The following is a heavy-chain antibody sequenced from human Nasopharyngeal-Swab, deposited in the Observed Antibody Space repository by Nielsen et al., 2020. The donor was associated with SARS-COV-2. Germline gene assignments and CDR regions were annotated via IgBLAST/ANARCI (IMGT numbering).Heavy chain of an antibody. D-gene: IGHD6-19*01. V-gene: IGHV3-23*01. J-gene: IGHJ6*02. CDR3: AKDDRRSQWLVDYSYGMDV. Sequence: GESLKISCAASGFTFSSYAMSWVRQAPGKGLEWVSAISGSGGSTYYADSVQGRFTISRDNSKNTLYLQMNSLRAEDTAVYYCAKDDRRSQWLVDYSYGMDVWGQGTTVTVFS. CDR1: GFTFSSYA. CDR2: ISGSGGST.